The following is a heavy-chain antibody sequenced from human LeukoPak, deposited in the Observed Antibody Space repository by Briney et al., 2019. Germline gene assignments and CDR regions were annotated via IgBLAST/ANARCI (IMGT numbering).Heavy chain of an antibody. Sequence: GGSLRLSCAASGFTFSDYYMSWIRQAPGKGLEWVSYISSSGSTIYYADSVKGRFTISRDNAKNSLYLQMNSLRAEDTAVYYCARSSIYDSSGYYFDYWGQGTLVTVSS. CDR2: ISSSGSTI. D-gene: IGHD3-22*01. CDR3: ARSSIYDSSGYYFDY. J-gene: IGHJ4*02. CDR1: GFTFSDYY. V-gene: IGHV3-11*04.